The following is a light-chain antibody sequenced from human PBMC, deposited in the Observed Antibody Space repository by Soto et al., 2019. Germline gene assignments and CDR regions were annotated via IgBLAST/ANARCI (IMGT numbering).Light chain of an antibody. CDR2: AAS. V-gene: IGKV1-9*01. J-gene: IGKJ5*01. Sequence: IQLTQSPSSLSASVGDRVTITCRASQGISSYLAWYQQKPGKAPKLLIYAASTLQSGVPSRFSGSGSGTDFTLTISSLQPEDFSTYYCQQLNSYPPITSVQRTRLGIK. CDR1: QGISSY. CDR3: QQLNSYPPIT.